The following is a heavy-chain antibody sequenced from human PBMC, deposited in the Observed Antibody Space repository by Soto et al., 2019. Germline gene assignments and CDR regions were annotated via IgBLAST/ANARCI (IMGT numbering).Heavy chain of an antibody. J-gene: IGHJ6*02. CDR3: ARERYGSGSYSYYYYYYGMDV. CDR2: IKQDGSEK. V-gene: IGHV3-7*03. D-gene: IGHD3-10*01. Sequence: PGGSLRLSCAASGFTFSSYWMSWVRQAPGKGLEWVANIKQDGSEKYYVDSVKGRFTTSRDNAKNSLYLQMNSLRAEDTAVYYCARERYGSGSYSYYYYYYGMDVWGQGTTVTVSS. CDR1: GFTFSSYW.